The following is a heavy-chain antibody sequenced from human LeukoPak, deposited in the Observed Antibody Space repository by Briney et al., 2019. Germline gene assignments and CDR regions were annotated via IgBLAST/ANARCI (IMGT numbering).Heavy chain of an antibody. CDR1: GFIFSTYS. Sequence: GGSLRLSCAASGFIFSTYSMSWVRQAPGKGLEWVANIKQDGSEKYYVDSVKGRFTISRDNAKNSLYLQMNSLRAEDMAVYYCARSVDFDWLFFGYWGQGTLVTVSS. D-gene: IGHD3-9*01. CDR2: IKQDGSEK. CDR3: ARSVDFDWLFFGY. J-gene: IGHJ4*02. V-gene: IGHV3-7*01.